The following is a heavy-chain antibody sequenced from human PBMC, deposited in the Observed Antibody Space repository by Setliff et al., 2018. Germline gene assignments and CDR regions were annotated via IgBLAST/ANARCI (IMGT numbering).Heavy chain of an antibody. D-gene: IGHD3-16*01. CDR3: ALFGDRDTFDS. V-gene: IGHV3-7*03. CDR2: IQEHGSQI. Sequence: GGSLRLSCEASGFTFSIYWMTWVRQAPGKGLEWVANIQEHGSQINYMDSLKGRFTSTRDNAKNSLYLQMNGLRAEDTALYHCALFGDRDTFDSWGQGTMVTVSS. CDR1: GFTFSIYW. J-gene: IGHJ3*02.